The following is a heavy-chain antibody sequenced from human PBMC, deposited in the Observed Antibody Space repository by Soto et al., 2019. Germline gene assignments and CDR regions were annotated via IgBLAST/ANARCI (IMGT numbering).Heavy chain of an antibody. CDR2: IIPILKKL. CDR1: GGTFSSYA. Sequence: QVQLVQSGAEVKMPGSSVKVSCKASGGTFSSYAFSWVRQAPGQGLEWMGVIIPILKKLNHAQKFQGRVTITADESTSTAYMQLSGLRLEDTAVYYCAKSPYEGPWLPNWVDPWGQGTLVTVSS. J-gene: IGHJ5*02. V-gene: IGHV1-69*01. CDR3: AKSPYEGPWLPNWVDP. D-gene: IGHD6-19*01.